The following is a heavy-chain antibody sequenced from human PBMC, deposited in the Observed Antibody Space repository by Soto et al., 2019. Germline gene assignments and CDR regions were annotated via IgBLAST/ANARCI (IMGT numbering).Heavy chain of an antibody. D-gene: IGHD3-16*02. CDR2: IFPKFGTT. Sequence: SVKVSCKASGDTDTNYVISWVRQAPGQGLEWMGGIFPKFGTTYSAQKLQGRLTITADESTSTVYMQLSSLRLDDTAVYYCEAEMTFGKLSVVWGQGTTVTVSS. V-gene: IGHV1-69*13. CDR3: EAEMTFGKLSVV. J-gene: IGHJ6*02. CDR1: GDTDTNYV.